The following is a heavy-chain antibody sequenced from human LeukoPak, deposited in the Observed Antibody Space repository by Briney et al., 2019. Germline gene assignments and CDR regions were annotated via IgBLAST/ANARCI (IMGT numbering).Heavy chain of an antibody. J-gene: IGHJ4*02. CDR1: GFTFSSYS. V-gene: IGHV3-21*01. CDR3: VKVAKYYYGSETYYFFEH. CDR2: ISSSSSYI. D-gene: IGHD3-10*01. Sequence: GGSLRLSCAASGFTFSSYSMNWVRQAPGKGPEWVSSISSSSSYIYYADSVKGRFTISRDNAKNSLYLQMNSLRVEDTAIYYCVKVAKYYYGSETYYFFEHWGQGTPVTASS.